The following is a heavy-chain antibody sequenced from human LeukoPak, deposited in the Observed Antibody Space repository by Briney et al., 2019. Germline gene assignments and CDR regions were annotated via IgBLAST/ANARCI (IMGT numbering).Heavy chain of an antibody. J-gene: IGHJ3*02. D-gene: IGHD3-22*01. Sequence: SETLSLTCTVSGGSISSSSYYWGWIRQPPGKGLEWIGSIYYSGSTYYNPSLKSRVTISVDTCKNQFSLKLSSVTAADTAVYYCARLPYYYDSSGYPHDAFDIWGQGTMVTVSS. CDR2: IYYSGST. CDR3: ARLPYYYDSSGYPHDAFDI. CDR1: GGSISSSSYY. V-gene: IGHV4-39*01.